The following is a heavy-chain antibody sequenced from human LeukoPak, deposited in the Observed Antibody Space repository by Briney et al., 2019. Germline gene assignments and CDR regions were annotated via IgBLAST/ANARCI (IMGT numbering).Heavy chain of an antibody. CDR3: ARGYCSSTSCYTLFDY. D-gene: IGHD2-2*02. V-gene: IGHV1-2*02. CDR1: GYTFTDYY. Sequence: GASVKVSCKASGYTFTDYYMHWVRQAPGQGLEWMGWINPNSGGTNYAQKFQGRVTMTRDTSISTAYMELSRLRSDDTAVYYCARGYCSSTSCYTLFDYWGQGTLVTVSS. CDR2: INPNSGGT. J-gene: IGHJ4*02.